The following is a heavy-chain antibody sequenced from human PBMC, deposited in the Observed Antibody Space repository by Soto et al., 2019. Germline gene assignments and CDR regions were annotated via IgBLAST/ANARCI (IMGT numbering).Heavy chain of an antibody. D-gene: IGHD6-19*01. V-gene: IGHV4-59*01. CDR1: GGSISSYY. CDR3: ARGLDYYYGMDV. CDR2: IYYSGST. Sequence: SETLSLTCTVSGGSISSYYWSWIRQPPGKGLEWSGYIYYSGSTNYNPSLKSRVTISVDTSKNQFSLKLSSVTAADTAVYYCARGLDYYYGMDVLGQGSMVT. J-gene: IGHJ6*02.